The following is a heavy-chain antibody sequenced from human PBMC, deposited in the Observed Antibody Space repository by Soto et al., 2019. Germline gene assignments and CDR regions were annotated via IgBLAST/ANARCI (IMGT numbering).Heavy chain of an antibody. CDR2: IYYSVST. D-gene: IGHD6-19*01. CDR1: GGSACSGSHY. CDR3: ARGYSSGWYSFDY. Sequence: CETLSLSRTLSGGSACSGSHYWSLIRQRPGKGLEWIGDIYYSVSTNYNPSLKSRVTISVDTYKNQFSLKLSSVTAADTAVYYCARGYSSGWYSFDYWGQGTLVTVSS. J-gene: IGHJ4*02. V-gene: IGHV4-61*01.